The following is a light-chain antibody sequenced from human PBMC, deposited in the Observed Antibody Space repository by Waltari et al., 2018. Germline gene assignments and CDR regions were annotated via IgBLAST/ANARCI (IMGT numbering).Light chain of an antibody. CDR2: GAS. CDR1: EGLRTW. CDR3: QQAHTFPFT. Sequence: DIQMAQSPASVSASVGDTVTITCRASEGLRTWLAWYQQKPGQAPKLLIYGASILQSGVPGRFRGSGSGTEFTLTISNLQPDDFASYYCQQAHTFPFTFGPGTKLYIK. J-gene: IGKJ3*01. V-gene: IGKV1-12*01.